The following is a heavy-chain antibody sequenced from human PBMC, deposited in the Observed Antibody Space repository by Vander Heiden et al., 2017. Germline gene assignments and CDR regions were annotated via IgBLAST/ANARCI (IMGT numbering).Heavy chain of an antibody. D-gene: IGHD3-3*01. CDR1: GFTFSSYW. CDR2: IKQDGSEK. CDR3: ASLSFTIFGVVTHNWFDP. J-gene: IGHJ5*02. V-gene: IGHV3-7*01. Sequence: EVQLVESGGGFVQPGGSLTLSCAASGFTFSSYWVSWVRQAPGKGLEWVANIKQDGSEKYYVDSVKGRFTISRDNAKNSLYLQMNSLRAEDTAVYYCASLSFTIFGVVTHNWFDPWGQGTLVTVSS.